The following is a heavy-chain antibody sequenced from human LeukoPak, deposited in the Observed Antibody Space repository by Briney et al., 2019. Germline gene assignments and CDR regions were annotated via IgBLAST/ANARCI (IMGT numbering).Heavy chain of an antibody. V-gene: IGHV4-4*09. Sequence: LRLSCAASGFTFRNYWMGWVRQPPGKGLEWIGYIYTSGSTNYNPSLKSRVTISVDTSKNQFSLKLSSVTAADTAVYYCARLGAREGQQLGLFDYWGQGTLVTVSS. J-gene: IGHJ4*02. CDR3: ARLGAREGQQLGLFDY. D-gene: IGHD6-13*01. CDR1: GFTFRNYW. CDR2: IYTSGST.